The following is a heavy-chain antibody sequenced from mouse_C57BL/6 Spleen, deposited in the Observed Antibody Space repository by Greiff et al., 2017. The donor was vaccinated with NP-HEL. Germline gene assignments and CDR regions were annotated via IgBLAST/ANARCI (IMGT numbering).Heavy chain of an antibody. CDR2: IYPRSGNT. J-gene: IGHJ4*01. CDR3: ARWIAYGNYEYYAMDY. D-gene: IGHD2-1*01. Sequence: VQLQQSGAELARPGASVKLSCKASGYTFTSYGISWVKQRTGQGLEWIGEIYPRSGNTYYNEKFKGKATLTADKSSSTAYMELRSPTSEDSAVYFCARWIAYGNYEYYAMDYWGKGTSVTVSS. CDR1: GYTFTSYG. V-gene: IGHV1-81*01.